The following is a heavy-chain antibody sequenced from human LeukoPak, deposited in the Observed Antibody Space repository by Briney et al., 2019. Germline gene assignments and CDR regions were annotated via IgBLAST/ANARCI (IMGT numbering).Heavy chain of an antibody. V-gene: IGHV4-59*01. CDR2: SGIT. CDR1: GGSISSFY. D-gene: IGHD2-2*01. CDR3: AGHLGFCSSSSCYSWFGP. Sequence: SETLSLTCTVSGGSISSFYWSWIRLPPGKGLEWIGYSGITNYNPSLKSRVTISVDTSKNQFSLKLSSVTAADTAVYYCAGHLGFCSSSSCYSWFGPWGRGTLVTVSS. J-gene: IGHJ5*02.